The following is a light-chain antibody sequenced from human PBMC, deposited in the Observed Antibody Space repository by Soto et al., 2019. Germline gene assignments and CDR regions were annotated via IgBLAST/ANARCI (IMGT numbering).Light chain of an antibody. V-gene: IGKV3-11*01. CDR2: EAS. J-gene: IGKJ4*01. CDR3: QQHAHWPLT. CDR1: QSVGNN. Sequence: EIVLTQSPATLSLSPGERATLSCRASQSVGNNLAWYQQNPGQAPGLLIYEASTRATGIPARFSGSGSGTDFTLTISRLEPEDFAVYYCQQHAHWPLTFGGGTKVEIK.